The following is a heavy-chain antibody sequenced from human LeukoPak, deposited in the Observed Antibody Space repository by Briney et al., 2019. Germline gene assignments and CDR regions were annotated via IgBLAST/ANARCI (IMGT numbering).Heavy chain of an antibody. J-gene: IGHJ3*02. D-gene: IGHD6-6*01. Sequence: SVKVSCKASGGTFSNYAITWVRQAPGQGLEWMGGIIPIFGIVNYAQKFQGGVTITADKSTSTAYMELSSLRSEDTAVYYCARDRTSSIPGWGTFDIWGQGTLVTVSS. CDR2: IIPIFGIV. CDR3: ARDRTSSIPGWGTFDI. V-gene: IGHV1-69*10. CDR1: GGTFSNYA.